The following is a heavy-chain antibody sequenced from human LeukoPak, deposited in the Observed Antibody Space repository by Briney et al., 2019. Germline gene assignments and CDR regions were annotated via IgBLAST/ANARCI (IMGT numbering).Heavy chain of an antibody. CDR3: GRDLGGRSGY. J-gene: IGHJ4*02. V-gene: IGHV3-48*01. CDR1: GFTFSNYS. D-gene: IGHD1-26*01. CDR2: ISGRSNVI. Sequence: GGSLRLSCAASGFTFSNYSMNWVRQAPGKGLEWVSYISGRSNVIYYAESVKGRFTISRDNARNSLYLQMSSLRGEDTAVYYCGRDLGGRSGYWGQGTLVTVSS.